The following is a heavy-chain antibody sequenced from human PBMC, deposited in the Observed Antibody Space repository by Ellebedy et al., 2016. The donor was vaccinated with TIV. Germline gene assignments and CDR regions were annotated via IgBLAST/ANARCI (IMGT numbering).Heavy chain of an antibody. D-gene: IGHD2-2*01. J-gene: IGHJ4*02. V-gene: IGHV3-7*03. CDR3: ARARCSNSDCHIPGY. CDR1: GFTFSTYW. CDR2: INQDGGDK. Sequence: PGGSLRLSCAASGFTFSTYWMSWVRQAPGKGLEWVANINQDGGDKYYVDSVKGRFTISRDNARNSLYLQMNSLRDEDTAVYYCARARCSNSDCHIPGYWGQGTLVTVSS.